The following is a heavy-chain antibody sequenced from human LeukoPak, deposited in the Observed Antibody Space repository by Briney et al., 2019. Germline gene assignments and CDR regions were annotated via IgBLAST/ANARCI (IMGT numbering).Heavy chain of an antibody. V-gene: IGHV1-69*13. CDR3: ARLGHCRETNCYSDFYYMDV. CDR1: GGTFSTYA. D-gene: IGHD2-2*02. CDR2: IIPVFDKA. J-gene: IGHJ6*03. Sequence: ASVKVSCKASGGTFSTYAISWVRQAPGQGLEWMGGIIPVFDKANYAQKFQDRVTITADDSTTTAYMKLSSLTSEDTAIYYCARLGHCRETNCYSDFYYMDVWGKGTTVIVSS.